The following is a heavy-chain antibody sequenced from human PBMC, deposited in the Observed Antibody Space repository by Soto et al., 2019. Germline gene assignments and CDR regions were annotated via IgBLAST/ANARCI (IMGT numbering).Heavy chain of an antibody. CDR3: ARQTGGFGYYFDY. J-gene: IGHJ4*02. CDR1: GGSISSNLYY. Sequence: QLQLQESGPGLVKPSETLSLTCTVSGGSISSNLYYWGWVRQPPGKGLEWIGAVYYSGRTWYNPSLNSRVIISVDTLWNQFSLNLRSVTASDTAVYYCARQTGGFGYYFDYWGQGALVTVSS. D-gene: IGHD3-16*01. V-gene: IGHV4-39*01. CDR2: VYYSGRT.